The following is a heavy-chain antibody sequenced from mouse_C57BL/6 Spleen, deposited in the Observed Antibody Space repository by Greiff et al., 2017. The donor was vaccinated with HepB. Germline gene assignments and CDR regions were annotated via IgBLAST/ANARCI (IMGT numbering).Heavy chain of an antibody. Sequence: EVKLQESGPGLVKPSQSLSLTCSVTGYSITSGYYWNWIRQFPGNKLEWMGYISYDGSNNYNPSLKNRISITRDTSKNQFFLKLNSVTTEDTATYYCARGPRYDYDGYYFDYWGQGTTLTVSS. V-gene: IGHV3-6*01. CDR2: ISYDGSN. J-gene: IGHJ2*01. CDR1: GYSITSGYY. CDR3: ARGPRYDYDGYYFDY. D-gene: IGHD2-4*01.